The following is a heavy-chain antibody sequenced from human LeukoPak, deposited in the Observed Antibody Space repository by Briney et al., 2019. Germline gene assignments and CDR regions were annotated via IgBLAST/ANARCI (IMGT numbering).Heavy chain of an antibody. V-gene: IGHV3-48*03. Sequence: PGGSLRLSCAASGFTFSSYEMNWVRQAPGKGLEWVSYISSSGSTIYYADSVKGRFTISRENAKNSLYLQMNSLRAEDTAVYYCARGDLPWTYYYYMDVWGKGTTVTVSS. CDR1: GFTFSSYE. CDR3: ARGDLPWTYYYYMDV. CDR2: ISSSGSTI. J-gene: IGHJ6*03. D-gene: IGHD1-26*01.